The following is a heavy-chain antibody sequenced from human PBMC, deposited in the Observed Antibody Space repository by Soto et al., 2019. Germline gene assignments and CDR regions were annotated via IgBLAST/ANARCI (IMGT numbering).Heavy chain of an antibody. Sequence: PGGSLRLSCVASGFTFSDYWMSWVRQAPGKGLEWVANVNQHGSEKYYVDSVKGRFTISRDNARNSLYLQLNSLRAEDTALYYCTTEDAKVKADKCKWFDTWGQGTLVTVSS. J-gene: IGHJ5*02. D-gene: IGHD3-22*01. CDR3: TTEDAKVKADKCKWFDT. CDR1: GFTFSDYW. V-gene: IGHV3-7*04. CDR2: VNQHGSEK.